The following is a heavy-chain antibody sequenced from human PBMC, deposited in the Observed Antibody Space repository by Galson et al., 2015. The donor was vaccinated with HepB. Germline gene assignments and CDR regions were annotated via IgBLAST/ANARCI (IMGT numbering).Heavy chain of an antibody. D-gene: IGHD4-17*01. Sequence: CAISGDSVTSNSAVWNWIRQSPSRGLEWLGRTYFRAKWHTDYEISVKSRININVDISQNQFSLQLSSVTSDDTAVYYCAYGSDVRGQGTTVIVSS. CDR3: AYGSDV. J-gene: IGHJ6*02. V-gene: IGHV6-1*01. CDR1: GDSVTSNSAV. CDR2: TYFRAKWHT.